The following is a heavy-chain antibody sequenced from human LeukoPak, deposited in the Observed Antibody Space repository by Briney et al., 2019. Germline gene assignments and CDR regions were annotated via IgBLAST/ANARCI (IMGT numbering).Heavy chain of an antibody. CDR2: IIPIFGTA. CDR1: GGTFSSYA. D-gene: IGHD3-16*01. Sequence: SVKVSCKASGGTFSSYAISWVRQAPGQGLEWMGRIIPIFGTANYAQKFQGRVTIATDESTSTAYMELSSLRSEDTAVYYCARGGSATAIHYYFDYWGQGTLVTVSS. V-gene: IGHV1-69*05. CDR3: ARGGSATAIHYYFDY. J-gene: IGHJ4*02.